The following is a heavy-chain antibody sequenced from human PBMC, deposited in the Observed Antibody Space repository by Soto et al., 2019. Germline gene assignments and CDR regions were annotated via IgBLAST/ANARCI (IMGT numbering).Heavy chain of an antibody. Sequence: QVQLQESGPGLVKPSETLSLTCTVSGGSISSYYWSWIRQPAGKGLEWIGRIYTSGSTNYNPSLKSRVTMSVDTSTNQFSLKLSSVTAADTAVYYCARGYSSGRINWFDPWGQGTLVTVSS. J-gene: IGHJ5*02. CDR2: IYTSGST. CDR3: ARGYSSGRINWFDP. D-gene: IGHD6-19*01. V-gene: IGHV4-4*07. CDR1: GGSISSYY.